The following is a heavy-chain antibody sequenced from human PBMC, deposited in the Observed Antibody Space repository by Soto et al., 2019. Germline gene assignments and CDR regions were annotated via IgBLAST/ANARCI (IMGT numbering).Heavy chain of an antibody. CDR2: IYYSGST. CDR3: ARDHAVGATGYYYYYYGMDV. Sequence: SETLSLTCTVSGGSISSGGYYWSWIRQHPGKGLEWIGYIYYSGSTYYNPSLKSRVTISVDTSKNQFSLKLSSVTAADTAVYYCARDHAVGATGYYYYYYGMDVWGQGTTVTVSS. CDR1: GGSISSGGYY. V-gene: IGHV4-30-4*08. J-gene: IGHJ6*02. D-gene: IGHD1-26*01.